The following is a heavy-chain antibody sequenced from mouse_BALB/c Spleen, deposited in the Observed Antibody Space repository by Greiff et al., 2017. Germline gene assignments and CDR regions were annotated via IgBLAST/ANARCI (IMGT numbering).Heavy chain of an antibody. CDR3: ASLNWDVYAMDY. CDR1: EYEFPSHD. J-gene: IGHJ4*01. V-gene: IGHV5-2*01. CDR2: INSDGGST. D-gene: IGHD4-1*01. Sequence: DVMLVESGGGLVQPGESLKLSCESNEYEFPSHDMSWVRKTPEKRLELVAAINSDGGSTYYPDTMERRFIISRDNTKKTLYLQMSSLRSEDTALYYCASLNWDVYAMDYWGQGTSVTVSS.